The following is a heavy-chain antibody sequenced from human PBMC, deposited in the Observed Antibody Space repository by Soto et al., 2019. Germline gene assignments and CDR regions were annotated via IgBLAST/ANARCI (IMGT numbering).Heavy chain of an antibody. CDR3: ARELLENWFDP. Sequence: SVEVSCKXSGGTFSSYAISWVRQAPGQGLEWMGGIIPIFGTANYAQKFQGRVTITADKSTSTAYMELSSLRSEDTAVYYCARELLENWFDPWGQGTLVTVSS. CDR2: IIPIFGTA. V-gene: IGHV1-69*06. J-gene: IGHJ5*02. D-gene: IGHD1-26*01. CDR1: GGTFSSYA.